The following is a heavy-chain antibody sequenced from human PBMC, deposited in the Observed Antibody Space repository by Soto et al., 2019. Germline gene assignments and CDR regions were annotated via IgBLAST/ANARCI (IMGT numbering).Heavy chain of an antibody. V-gene: IGHV4-39*01. Sequence: SETLSLTCTVSGGSISSSSYYWGWIRQPPGKGLEWIGYIYYSGSTYYNPSLKSRVTISVDTSRSQFSLKLSSVTAADTAVYYCARHTPAISISDHWGQGTLVTVSS. D-gene: IGHD2-15*01. CDR2: IYYSGST. CDR3: ARHTPAISISDH. CDR1: GGSISSSSYY. J-gene: IGHJ4*02.